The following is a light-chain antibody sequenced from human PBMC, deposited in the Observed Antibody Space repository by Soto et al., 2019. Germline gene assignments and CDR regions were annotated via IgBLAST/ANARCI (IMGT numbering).Light chain of an antibody. Sequence: HSALTQPPSASGSPGQSVTISCTGTSSDVGGYNYVSWYQQYPGRAPKLMIYEVTKRPSGVPDRFSGSKSGITASLTVSGLQAEDEADYYCSSYAASNNFYFVFGGGTKLTVL. V-gene: IGLV2-8*01. CDR3: SSYAASNNFYFV. J-gene: IGLJ3*02. CDR1: SSDVGGYNY. CDR2: EVT.